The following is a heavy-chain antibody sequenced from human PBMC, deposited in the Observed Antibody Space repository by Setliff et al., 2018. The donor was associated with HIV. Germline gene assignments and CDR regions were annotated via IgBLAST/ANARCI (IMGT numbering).Heavy chain of an antibody. CDR3: AKTSVGATGLYAFDI. D-gene: IGHD1-26*01. V-gene: IGHV4-61*02. J-gene: IGHJ3*02. CDR2: IYTSGST. CDR1: GGSISSGSYY. Sequence: SETLSLTCTVSGGSISSGSYYWSWIRQPAGKGLEWIGRIYTSGSTNYNPSLKSRVTISADTSNNQFSLRLTSMTAADTAVYYCAKTSVGATGLYAFDIWGQGTMVTVSS.